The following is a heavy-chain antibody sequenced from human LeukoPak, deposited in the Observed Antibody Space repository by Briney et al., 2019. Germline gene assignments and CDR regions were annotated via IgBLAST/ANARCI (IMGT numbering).Heavy chain of an antibody. D-gene: IGHD4-11*01. CDR1: GGSVSSGGYH. CDR2: IYHSGSA. J-gene: IGHJ5*02. V-gene: IGHV4-61*03. Sequence: SETLSLTCSVSGGSVSSGGYHWSWIRQPPGKGLEWIGYIYHSGSANYNPSPKSRVTISVDTSKNHFSLNLSSVTAADTAVYYCARVGHLTNNWFDPWGRGSLVSVSS. CDR3: ARVGHLTNNWFDP.